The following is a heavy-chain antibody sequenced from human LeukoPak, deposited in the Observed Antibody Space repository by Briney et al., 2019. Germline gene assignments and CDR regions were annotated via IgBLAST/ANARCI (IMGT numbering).Heavy chain of an antibody. V-gene: IGHV3-7*01. J-gene: IGHJ3*02. D-gene: IGHD5-18*01. CDR1: GSTFSSYW. Sequence: GGSLRLSCAASGSTFSSYWMSWVRQAPGKGLEWVANIKQDGSEKYYVDSVKGRFTISRDNAKNSLYLQMNSLRAEDTAVYYCARARGYAPAFDIWGQGTMVTVSS. CDR2: IKQDGSEK. CDR3: ARARGYAPAFDI.